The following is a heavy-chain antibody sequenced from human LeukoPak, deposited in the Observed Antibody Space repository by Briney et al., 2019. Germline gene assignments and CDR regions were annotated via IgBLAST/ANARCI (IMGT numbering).Heavy chain of an antibody. CDR2: IYYSGST. J-gene: IGHJ4*02. Sequence: SETLSLTCTVSGGSISSYYWSWIRQPPGKGLEWIGYIYYSGSTNYNPSLKSRVTISVDTSKNQFSLKLSSVTAADTAVYYCASTPYYDFWSGYIRFDYWGQGTLVTVSS. CDR3: ASTPYYDFWSGYIRFDY. CDR1: GGSISSYY. D-gene: IGHD3-3*01. V-gene: IGHV4-59*08.